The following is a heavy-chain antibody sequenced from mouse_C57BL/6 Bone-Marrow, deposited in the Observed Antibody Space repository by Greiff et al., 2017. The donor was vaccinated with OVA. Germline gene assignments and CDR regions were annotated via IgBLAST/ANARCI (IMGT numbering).Heavy chain of an antibody. CDR3: AKGNWDDYFDY. Sequence: VQLQQSGAELVRPGTSVKMSCKASGYTFTNYWIGWAKQRPGHGLEWIGDIYPGGGYTNYNEKFKGKATLTADKSFSTAYMQFSSLTAEDSAIYYCAKGNWDDYFDYWGQGTTLTVSS. V-gene: IGHV1-63*01. J-gene: IGHJ2*01. D-gene: IGHD4-1*01. CDR2: IYPGGGYT. CDR1: GYTFTNYW.